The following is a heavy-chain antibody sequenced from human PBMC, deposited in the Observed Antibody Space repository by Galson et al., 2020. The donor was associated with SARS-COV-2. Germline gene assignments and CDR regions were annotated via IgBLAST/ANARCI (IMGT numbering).Heavy chain of an antibody. CDR3: ARMLAAAVAGGDS. V-gene: IGHV2-70*04. CDR2: TNCDDDK. D-gene: IGHD6-13*01. Sequence: SGPTLAQPTQTPTLTSTFSGFSLTPSGMRGSWIRQPPGKTLEWPPRTNCDDDKHYTAPLKTRLTISKNTSNNQVVLTMTNIDPVDTVTYYCARMLAAAVAGGDSWGQGTLVTVSS. J-gene: IGHJ4*02. CDR1: GFSLTPSGMR.